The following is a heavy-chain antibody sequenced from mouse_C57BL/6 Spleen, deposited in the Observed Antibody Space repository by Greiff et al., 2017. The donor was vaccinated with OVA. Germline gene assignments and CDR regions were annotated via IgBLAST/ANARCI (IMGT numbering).Heavy chain of an antibody. CDR3: ARLRMDY. Sequence: EVKVVESGGGLVKPGGSLKLSCAASGFTFSDYGMHWVRQAPEKGLEWVAYISSGSSTIYYADTVKGRFTISRDNAKNTLFLQMTSLRSEDTAMYYCARLRMDYWGQGTSVTVSS. J-gene: IGHJ4*01. CDR1: GFTFSDYG. V-gene: IGHV5-17*01. CDR2: ISSGSSTI.